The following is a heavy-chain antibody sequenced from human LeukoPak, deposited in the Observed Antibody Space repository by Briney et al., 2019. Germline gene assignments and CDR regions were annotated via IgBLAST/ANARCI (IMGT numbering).Heavy chain of an antibody. D-gene: IGHD2-8*02. V-gene: IGHV1-2*02. CDR2: INPNSGDT. J-gene: IGHJ3*01. CDR1: GYSFTDLY. Sequence: GASVTVSFRASGYSFTDLYIHWLRQAPGQGLEYMGRINPNSGDTNYAQDFQGRVTMTRDTSISTAYMELSRLTSDDTAVYYCARVQLLSDDVFNVWGQGTMVTVSS. CDR3: ARVQLLSDDVFNV.